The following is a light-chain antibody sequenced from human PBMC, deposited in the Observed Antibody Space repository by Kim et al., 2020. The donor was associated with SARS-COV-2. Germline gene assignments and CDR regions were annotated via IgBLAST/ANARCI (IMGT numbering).Light chain of an antibody. CDR3: QQYGSLPLT. CDR1: QDISNY. CDR2: GAS. Sequence: DIQMTQSPSSLSASVGDRVTITCQASQDISNYLNWYQYKPGKVPKLLIYGASNLATGVPSRFTGSGSRTDFTFTISSLQPEDIATYYCQQYGSLPLTFGGGTKVDIK. J-gene: IGKJ4*01. V-gene: IGKV1-33*01.